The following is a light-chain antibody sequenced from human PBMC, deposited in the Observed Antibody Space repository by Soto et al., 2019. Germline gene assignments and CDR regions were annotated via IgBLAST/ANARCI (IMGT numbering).Light chain of an antibody. CDR3: AAWDDSLSGWV. Sequence: QSVLTQPPSASGTPGQRVTISCSGSSSNIGSTHVYWFQQLPGTAPKLLVYRSDQRPSGVPDRFSGSKSDTSASLAISGLRSEDEANYYCAAWDDSLSGWVFGGGTKVNVL. CDR2: RSD. J-gene: IGLJ3*02. V-gene: IGLV1-47*01. CDR1: SSNIGSTH.